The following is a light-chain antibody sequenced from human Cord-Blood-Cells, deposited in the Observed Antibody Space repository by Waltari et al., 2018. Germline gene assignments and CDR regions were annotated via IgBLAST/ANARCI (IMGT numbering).Light chain of an antibody. V-gene: IGLV1-47*01. Sequence: QSVLTQPPSASGTPGQRVTISCSGSSSNIGSNYVYWYQQLPGTAPKLLIYRNNPRPSGVPDRFSGSRSVTSASLAISGLRSEDEADYYCSSYTSSSTWVFGGGTKLTVL. CDR1: SSNIGSNY. J-gene: IGLJ3*02. CDR2: RNN. CDR3: SSYTSSSTWV.